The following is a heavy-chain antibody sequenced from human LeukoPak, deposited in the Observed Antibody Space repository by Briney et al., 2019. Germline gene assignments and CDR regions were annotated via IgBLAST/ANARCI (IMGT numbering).Heavy chain of an antibody. V-gene: IGHV3-21*04. CDR3: ARGDSSGFLGY. CDR2: ISSSSSYI. Sequence: PGGSLRLSCAASGFTFSSYSMNWVRQAPGKGLEWVSSISSSSSYIYYADSVKGRFTISRDNSKNTLYLQMNSLRAEDTAVYYCARGDSSGFLGYWGQGTLVTVSS. CDR1: GFTFSSYS. D-gene: IGHD6-19*01. J-gene: IGHJ4*02.